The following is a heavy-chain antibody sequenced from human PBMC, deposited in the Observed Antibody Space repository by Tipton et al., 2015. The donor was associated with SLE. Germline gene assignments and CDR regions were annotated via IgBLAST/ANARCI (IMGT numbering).Heavy chain of an antibody. CDR3: ARIIRGVYYYYMDV. J-gene: IGHJ6*03. CDR1: GGSISSSSYY. Sequence: TLSLTCTVSGGSISSSSYYWGWIRQPPGKGLEWIGSIYYSGSTYYNPFLKSRVTISVDTSKNQFSLKLSSVTAADTAVYYCARIIRGVYYYYMDVWGKGTTVTVSS. V-gene: IGHV4-39*01. D-gene: IGHD3-10*01. CDR2: IYYSGST.